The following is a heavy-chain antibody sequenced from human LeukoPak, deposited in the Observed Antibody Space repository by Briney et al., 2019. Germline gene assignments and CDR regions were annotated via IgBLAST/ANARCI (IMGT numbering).Heavy chain of an antibody. D-gene: IGHD2-8*02. CDR1: GFTFSSYS. J-gene: IGHJ4*02. Sequence: GGSLRLSCAASGFTFSSYSMNWVRQAPGKGLEWVSSISSSSSYIYYADSVKGRFTISRDNAKNSLYLQMDSLRAEDTAVYFCARGNWWVGAAQYCDYWGRGTLVTVSS. V-gene: IGHV3-21*01. CDR3: ARGNWWVGAAQYCDY. CDR2: ISSSSSYI.